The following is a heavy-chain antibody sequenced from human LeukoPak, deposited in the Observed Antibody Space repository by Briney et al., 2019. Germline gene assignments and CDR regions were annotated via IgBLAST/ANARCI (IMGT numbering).Heavy chain of an antibody. D-gene: IGHD2-2*01. Sequence: ASVKVSCKASGGTFSSYAISWVRQAPGQGLEWMGGIIPIFGTANYAQKFQGRVTMTRDTSTSTVYMELSSLRSEDTAVYYCARVPYRRDIVVVPAALDAFDIWGQGTMVTVSS. CDR3: ARVPYRRDIVVVPAALDAFDI. CDR2: IIPIFGTA. V-gene: IGHV1-69*05. J-gene: IGHJ3*02. CDR1: GGTFSSYA.